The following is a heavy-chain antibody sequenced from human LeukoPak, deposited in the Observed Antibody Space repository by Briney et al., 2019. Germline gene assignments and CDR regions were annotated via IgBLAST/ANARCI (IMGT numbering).Heavy chain of an antibody. CDR3: ARDRPPNHFDY. CDR1: GYTFTDYY. Sequence: ASVKVSCKPSGYTFTDYYIHWVRQAPGQGLEWMGIIDPSGGSTTYAQKFQGRVTMTRDTSTSTVYMELSSLRSEDTAVYYCARDRPPNHFDYWGQGTLVTVSS. D-gene: IGHD1-14*01. CDR2: IDPSGGST. V-gene: IGHV1-46*01. J-gene: IGHJ4*02.